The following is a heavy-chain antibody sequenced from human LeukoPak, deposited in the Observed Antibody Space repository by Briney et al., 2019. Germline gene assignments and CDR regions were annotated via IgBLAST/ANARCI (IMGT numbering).Heavy chain of an antibody. D-gene: IGHD3-22*01. J-gene: IGHJ6*02. V-gene: IGHV4-4*07. CDR1: GGSISSYY. CDR3: ARDDHDSSGYYYYYYGMDV. Sequence: SETLSLTCTVSGGSISSYYWSWTRQPAGKGLEWIGRIYTSGSTNYNPSLKSRVTMSVDTSKNQFSLKLSSVTAADTAVYYCARDDHDSSGYYYYYYGMDVWGQGTTVTVSS. CDR2: IYTSGST.